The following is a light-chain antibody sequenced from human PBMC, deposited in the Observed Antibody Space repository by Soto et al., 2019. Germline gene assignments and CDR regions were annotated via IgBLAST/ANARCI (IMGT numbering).Light chain of an antibody. J-gene: IGKJ3*01. CDR3: QQFGSSPLFT. Sequence: EIVLTQSPGTLSLCPGERATLSCRASQSVSSSYLAWYQQKPGQAPRLLIYGASSRATGIPDRFSGSGSATDFTLTISRLEPEDVAVYYCQQFGSSPLFTFGPGTKVDVK. CDR2: GAS. CDR1: QSVSSSY. V-gene: IGKV3-20*01.